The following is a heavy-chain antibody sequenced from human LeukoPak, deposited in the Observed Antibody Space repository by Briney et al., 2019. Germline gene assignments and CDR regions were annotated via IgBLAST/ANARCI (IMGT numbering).Heavy chain of an antibody. J-gene: IGHJ4*02. CDR2: INSDGTTI. CDR1: GFTFTSYE. V-gene: IGHV3-48*03. CDR3: ARYSGSGYFDY. D-gene: IGHD1-26*01. Sequence: GGSLRLSCAASGFTFTSYEMNWVRQAPGKGLEWVSYINSDGTTIYYADSVKGRFTISRDYAKSSLYLQMNSLRAEDTAVYYCARYSGSGYFDYWGQGTLVTVSS.